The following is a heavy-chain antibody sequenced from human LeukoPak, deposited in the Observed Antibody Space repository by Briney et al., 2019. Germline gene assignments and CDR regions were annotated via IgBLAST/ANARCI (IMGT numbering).Heavy chain of an antibody. Sequence: PGGSLRLSCAASGFTFSTYAMSWVRQAPGRGLEWVSAISGRAGSTYYADSVKGRFTISRDNSKNTLFLQMNSLRAEDTAVYYSAKGGPYSSSPDFDYWGQGSLVTVSS. CDR1: GFTFSTYA. CDR3: AKGGPYSSSPDFDY. V-gene: IGHV3-23*01. D-gene: IGHD6-6*01. CDR2: ISGRAGST. J-gene: IGHJ4*02.